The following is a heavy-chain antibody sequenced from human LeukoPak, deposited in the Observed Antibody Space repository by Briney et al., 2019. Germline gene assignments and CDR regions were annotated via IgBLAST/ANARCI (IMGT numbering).Heavy chain of an antibody. CDR1: GFTSSSYG. Sequence: GGSLRLSCAASGFTSSSYGMHWVRQAPGKGLEWVAFIRYDGSNKYYADSVKGRFTISRDNSKNTLYLQMNSLRAEDTAVYYCANSQGYGDYVDAFDIWGQGTMVTVSS. CDR3: ANSQGYGDYVDAFDI. D-gene: IGHD4-17*01. CDR2: IRYDGSNK. V-gene: IGHV3-30*02. J-gene: IGHJ3*02.